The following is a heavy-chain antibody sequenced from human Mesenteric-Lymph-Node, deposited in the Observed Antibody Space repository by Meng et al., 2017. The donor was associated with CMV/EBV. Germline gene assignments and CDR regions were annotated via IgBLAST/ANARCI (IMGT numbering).Heavy chain of an antibody. V-gene: IGHV3-48*03. Sequence: GGSLRLSCAASGFTFATYGMNWVRQAPGKGLVWVSYISTAGRGTYYADSVKGRFTVSRDNTKNLLFLQMNSLRVEDTGAYYCARDNSPKPKWDYGMDVWGQGTTVTVSS. CDR1: GFTFATYG. D-gene: IGHD1-14*01. CDR2: ISTAGRGT. CDR3: ARDNSPKPKWDYGMDV. J-gene: IGHJ6*02.